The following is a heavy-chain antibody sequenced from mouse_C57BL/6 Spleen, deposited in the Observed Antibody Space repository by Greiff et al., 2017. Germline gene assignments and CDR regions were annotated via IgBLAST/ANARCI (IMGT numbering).Heavy chain of an antibody. CDR2: INPYNGDT. V-gene: IGHV1-20*01. CDR1: GYSFTGYF. J-gene: IGHJ3*01. D-gene: IGHD2-3*01. CDR3: AYDGYPWFAY. Sequence: VQLQQSGPELVKPGASVKISCKASGYSFTGYFMNWVPQSPGTSLEWIGRINPYNGDTFYNQKFKGKATLTVDKSSSTAHMELRSLTSEDSAVYYCAYDGYPWFAYWGQGTLVTVSA.